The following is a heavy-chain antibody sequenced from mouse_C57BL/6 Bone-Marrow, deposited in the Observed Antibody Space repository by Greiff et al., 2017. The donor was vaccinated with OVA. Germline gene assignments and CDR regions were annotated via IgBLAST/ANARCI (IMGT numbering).Heavy chain of an antibody. CDR3: ARNGYYPYWYFDV. J-gene: IGHJ1*03. CDR1: GFNIKNTY. CDR2: IDPANGNT. V-gene: IGHV14-3*01. D-gene: IGHD2-3*01. Sequence: VHVKQSVAELVRPGASVKLSCTASGFNIKNTYMHWVKQRPEQGLEWIGRIDPANGNTKYAPKFQGKATITADTSSNTAYLQLSSLTSEDTAIYYCARNGYYPYWYFDVWGTGTTVTVSS.